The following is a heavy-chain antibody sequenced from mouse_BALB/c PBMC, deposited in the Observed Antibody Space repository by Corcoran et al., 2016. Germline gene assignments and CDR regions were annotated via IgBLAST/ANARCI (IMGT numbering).Heavy chain of an antibody. J-gene: IGHJ4*01. Sequence: QIQLVQSAPELKKPGETVKISCKASGYTFTNYGMNGVKQAPGKGLQWMGWINTYTGEPTYADDFKGRFAFSLETSTTTAYLQINNLKNEDTATYFCAREPRAMDYWGQGTSVTVSS. CDR1: GYTFTNYG. V-gene: IGHV9-3-1*01. CDR3: AREPRAMDY. CDR2: INTYTGEP.